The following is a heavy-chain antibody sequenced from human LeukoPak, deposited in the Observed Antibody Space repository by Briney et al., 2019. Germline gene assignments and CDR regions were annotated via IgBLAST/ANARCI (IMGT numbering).Heavy chain of an antibody. D-gene: IGHD3-9*01. V-gene: IGHV4-59*01. CDR2: IYYSGST. Sequence: PSETLSLTCTVSGGSISSYYWSWIRQPPGKGLEWIGYIYYSGSTNYNPSLKSRVTISVDTSKNQFSLKLSSVTAADTAVYYCARLYDILTGSYYMDVWGKGTTVTVSS. CDR3: ARLYDILTGSYYMDV. CDR1: GGSISSYY. J-gene: IGHJ6*03.